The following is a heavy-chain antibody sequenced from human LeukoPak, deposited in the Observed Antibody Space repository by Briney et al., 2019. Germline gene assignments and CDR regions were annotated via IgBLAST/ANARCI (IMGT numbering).Heavy chain of an antibody. CDR1: GFSISSDDC. V-gene: IGHV4-38-2*02. CDR2: ISNRGSP. J-gene: IGHJ5*02. Sequence: SETLSLTCLVSGFSISSDDCWGWIRQPPGKGLEWIGSISNRGSPYYNPSLRSRVTMSVDTPNNHFSLRLSSVTAADTAVYYCVRDGGFYYTASPNSWFDPWGQGTLVTVSS. CDR3: VRDGGFYYTASPNSWFDP. D-gene: IGHD2-15*01.